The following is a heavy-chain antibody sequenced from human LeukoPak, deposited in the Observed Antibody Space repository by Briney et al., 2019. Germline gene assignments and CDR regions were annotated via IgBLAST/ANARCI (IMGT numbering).Heavy chain of an antibody. CDR1: GGSFSGYY. CDR2: INHSGST. Sequence: SETLSLTCAVYGGSFSGYYWSWIRQPPGKGLEWIGEINHSGSTNYNPSLKSRVTISVDTSKSQLCLKLSSVTAADRAVYYCARGRDFWSGYYRVYWLDPWGQGTLVTVSS. CDR3: ARGRDFWSGYYRVYWLDP. J-gene: IGHJ5*02. D-gene: IGHD3-3*01. V-gene: IGHV4-34*01.